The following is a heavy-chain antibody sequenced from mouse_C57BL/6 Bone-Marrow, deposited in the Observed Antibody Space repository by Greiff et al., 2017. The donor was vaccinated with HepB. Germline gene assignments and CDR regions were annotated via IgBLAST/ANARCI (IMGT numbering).Heavy chain of an antibody. V-gene: IGHV1-47*01. CDR1: GYTVGTWP. J-gene: IGHJ1*03. CDR3: ATATAKDYWYFDV. CDR2: FHPYNDDT. Sequence: QGRRRRAGAERGRGGAAGGRGGKGSGYTVGTWPRVGVEQNHGKSLEWIGNFHPYNDDTKYNEKFKGKATLTVEKSSSTVYLELSRLTSDDSAVYYCATATAKDYWYFDVWGTGTTVTVSS. D-gene: IGHD1-2*01.